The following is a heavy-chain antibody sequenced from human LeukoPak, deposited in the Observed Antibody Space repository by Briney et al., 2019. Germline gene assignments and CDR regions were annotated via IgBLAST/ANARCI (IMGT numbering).Heavy chain of an antibody. V-gene: IGHV4-59*12. Sequence: SEALSLTCTVSGGSISSYYWSWIRQPPGKGLEWIGYIYYSGSTNYNPSLKSRVTISVDTSKNQFSLKLSSVTAADTAVYYCARGRGGSYYRRALVLFDYWGQGTLVTVSS. CDR1: GGSISSYY. J-gene: IGHJ4*02. CDR2: IYYSGST. CDR3: ARGRGGSYYRRALVLFDY. D-gene: IGHD1-26*01.